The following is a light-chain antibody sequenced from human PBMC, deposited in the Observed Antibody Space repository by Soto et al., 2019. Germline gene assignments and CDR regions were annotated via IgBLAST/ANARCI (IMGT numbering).Light chain of an antibody. J-gene: IGKJ5*01. V-gene: IGKV3-15*01. CDR2: TAS. Sequence: EIVLTQSPATLSLSPGDRATLSCRASQSVNNYLAWYQQKPGQAPRPLIHTASARALGIPARFSGSGSGTEFTLTISSLQSEDFTVYSCQRYHHWPITFGQGTRLEIK. CDR1: QSVNNY. CDR3: QRYHHWPIT.